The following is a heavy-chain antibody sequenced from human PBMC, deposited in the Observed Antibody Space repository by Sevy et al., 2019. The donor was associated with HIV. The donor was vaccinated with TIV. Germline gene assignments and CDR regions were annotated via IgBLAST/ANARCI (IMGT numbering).Heavy chain of an antibody. CDR3: ARDRHQLAPPFWCGMDV. CDR1: GDSINSGGYY. CDR2: IYYSGNT. Sequence: SETLSLTCTVSGDSINSGGYYWSWIRQHPGKGLEWIGCIYYSGNTYYNPSLKSRLTISLDTSKNQFSLKLTSVTAADTAVYYCARDRHQLAPPFWCGMDVWGQGTTVTVSS. V-gene: IGHV4-31*03. J-gene: IGHJ6*02. D-gene: IGHD6-13*01.